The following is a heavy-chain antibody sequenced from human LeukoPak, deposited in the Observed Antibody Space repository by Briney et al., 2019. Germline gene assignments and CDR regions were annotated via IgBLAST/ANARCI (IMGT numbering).Heavy chain of an antibody. Sequence: PSETLSLTCAVYGRSFSGYYWSWIRQPPGKGLEWIGEINHSGSTNYNPSLKSRVTISVDTSKNQFSLKLSSVTAADTAVYYCATEWEPPRSGYWGQGTLVTVSS. CDR2: INHSGST. CDR3: ATEWEPPRSGY. V-gene: IGHV4-34*01. D-gene: IGHD1-26*01. J-gene: IGHJ4*02. CDR1: GRSFSGYY.